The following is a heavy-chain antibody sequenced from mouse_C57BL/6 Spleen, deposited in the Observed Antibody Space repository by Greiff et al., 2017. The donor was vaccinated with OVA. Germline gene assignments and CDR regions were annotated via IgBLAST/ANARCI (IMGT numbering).Heavy chain of an antibody. CDR3: ARSDSNSLGYFDV. CDR1: GYTFTSYW. V-gene: IGHV1-69*01. CDR2: IDPSDSYT. D-gene: IGHD2-5*01. J-gene: IGHJ1*03. Sequence: QVQLQQPGAELVMPGASVKLSCKASGYTFTSYWMHWVKQRPGQGLEWIGEIDPSDSYTNYNQKFKGKSTLTVDKSSSTAYMQLSSLTSEDSAVYYCARSDSNSLGYFDVWGTGTTVTVSS.